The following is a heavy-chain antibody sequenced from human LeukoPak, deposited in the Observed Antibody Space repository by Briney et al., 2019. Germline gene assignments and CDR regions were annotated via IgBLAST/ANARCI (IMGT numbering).Heavy chain of an antibody. V-gene: IGHV4-59*01. J-gene: IGHJ5*02. CDR2: ISTTGRT. CDR1: GDPISSYY. CDR3: GREFAGRSIDP. Sequence: KSSGTLSLTCSVSGDPISSYYWSRTRQPPGKGLEWIGYISTTGRTNYNPSLKSRITISGDTSKNQLSLKLTSVTAADTAVYYCGREFAGRSIDPWGQGTLVTVSS. D-gene: IGHD6-13*01.